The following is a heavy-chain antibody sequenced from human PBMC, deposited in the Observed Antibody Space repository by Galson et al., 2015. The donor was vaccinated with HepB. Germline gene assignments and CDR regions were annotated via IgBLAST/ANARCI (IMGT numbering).Heavy chain of an antibody. Sequence: CGAAGLDFTTQTLHCPRHAPGKGLQWVSSITSSGAYIYYADSVKGRFTISRDNAKNSLYLQMNSLRTEDTAVYFCARVNYPLYVGSSIDYWGQGTLVTVSS. CDR1: GLDFTTQT. CDR2: ITSSGAYI. D-gene: IGHD1-26*01. V-gene: IGHV3-21*01. J-gene: IGHJ4*02. CDR3: ARVNYPLYVGSSIDY.